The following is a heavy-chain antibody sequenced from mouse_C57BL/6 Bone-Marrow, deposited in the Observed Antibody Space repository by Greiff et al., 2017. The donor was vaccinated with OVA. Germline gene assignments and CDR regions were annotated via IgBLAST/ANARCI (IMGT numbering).Heavy chain of an antibody. Sequence: EVKLVESGGGLVKPGGSLKLSCAASGFTFSSYAMSWVRQTPEKRLEWVATISHGGSYTYYPDNVKGRFTISRDNAKNNLYLQMSHLKSEDTAIYYCLKSFFAYWGQGTLVTVSA. CDR2: ISHGGSYT. CDR3: LKSFFAY. J-gene: IGHJ3*01. CDR1: GFTFSSYA. V-gene: IGHV5-4*03.